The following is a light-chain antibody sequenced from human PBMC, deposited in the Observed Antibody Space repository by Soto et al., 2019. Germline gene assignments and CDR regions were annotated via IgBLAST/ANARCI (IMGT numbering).Light chain of an antibody. CDR3: QQYGSSGT. V-gene: IGKV3-20*01. J-gene: IGKJ1*01. CDR2: GAS. CDR1: QSVNSQ. Sequence: SVLTQSPATLSLSPGERATLSCRASQSVNSQLAWYQQKPGQAPRLLIYGASNRATGIPDRFSGSGSGTDFTLTISRLEPEDFAVYYCQQYGSSGTFGQGTKVDIK.